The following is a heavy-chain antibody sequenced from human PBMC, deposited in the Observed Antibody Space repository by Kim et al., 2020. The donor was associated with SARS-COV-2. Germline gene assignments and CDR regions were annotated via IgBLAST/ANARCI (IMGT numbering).Heavy chain of an antibody. Sequence: SETLSLTCTVSGGSISSGDYYWSWIRQPPGKGLEWIGYIYYSGSTYYNPSLESRVTISVDTSKNQFSLKLSSVTAADTAVYYCARASSHCSSTSCYPYYYYGMDVWGQGTTVTVSS. D-gene: IGHD2-2*01. V-gene: IGHV4-30-4*01. J-gene: IGHJ6*02. CDR3: ARASSHCSSTSCYPYYYYGMDV. CDR2: IYYSGST. CDR1: GGSISSGDYY.